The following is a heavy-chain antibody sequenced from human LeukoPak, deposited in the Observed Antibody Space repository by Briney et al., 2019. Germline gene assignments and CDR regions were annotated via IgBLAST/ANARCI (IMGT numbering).Heavy chain of an antibody. CDR1: GFTFSSYA. CDR3: AKLSGYYYGSGSYYHFDY. CDR2: ISGSGGST. V-gene: IGHV3-23*01. D-gene: IGHD3-10*01. J-gene: IGHJ4*02. Sequence: GGSLRLSCAASGFTFSSYAMSWVRQAPGKGLEWVSAISGSGGSTYYADSVKGRFTISRDNSKNTLYLQMNSLRAEDTAVYYCAKLSGYYYGSGSYYHFDYWGQGTLVTVSS.